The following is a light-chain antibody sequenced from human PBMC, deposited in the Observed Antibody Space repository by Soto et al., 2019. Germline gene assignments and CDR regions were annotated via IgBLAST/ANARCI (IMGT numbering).Light chain of an antibody. CDR2: EIN. Sequence: QSVLTQPASVSGSPGQSITISCTGTSSDVGSYYFVSWYQKHPDKAPKLLIFEINKRPSGVSHRFSGSKAGNTASLTISGLQAEDEAYYFCCSYAGGSVSVFGAGTKLTVL. CDR3: CSYAGGSVSV. J-gene: IGLJ2*01. V-gene: IGLV2-23*02. CDR1: SSDVGSYYF.